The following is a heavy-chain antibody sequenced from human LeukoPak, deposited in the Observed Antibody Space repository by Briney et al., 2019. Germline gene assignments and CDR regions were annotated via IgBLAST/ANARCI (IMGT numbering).Heavy chain of an antibody. J-gene: IGHJ4*02. CDR3: SRELAWGPADY. CDR1: GFTFSSYD. D-gene: IGHD7-27*01. CDR2: IGTAGDT. V-gene: IGHV3-13*04. Sequence: GGSLRLSCAASGFTFSSYDMHWVRQVTGKGLEWVSVIGTAGDTYYPGSVKGRFTISRENAKNSLYLQMNSLRVGDTAVYYCSRELAWGPADYWGQGTLVTVSS.